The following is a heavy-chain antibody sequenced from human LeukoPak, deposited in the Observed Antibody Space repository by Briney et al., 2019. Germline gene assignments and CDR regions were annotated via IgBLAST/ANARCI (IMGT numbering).Heavy chain of an antibody. CDR1: GFTVSSNY. V-gene: IGHV3-53*01. D-gene: IGHD6-19*01. J-gene: IGHJ6*03. Sequence: GGSLRLSCAASGFTVSSNYMSWVRQAPGKGLEWVSVIYSGGSTYYADSVKGRFTISRDNFKNTLYLQMNSLRAEDTAVYYCAKGASGWSHGNYYYMDVWGKGTTVTVSS. CDR2: IYSGGST. CDR3: AKGASGWSHGNYYYMDV.